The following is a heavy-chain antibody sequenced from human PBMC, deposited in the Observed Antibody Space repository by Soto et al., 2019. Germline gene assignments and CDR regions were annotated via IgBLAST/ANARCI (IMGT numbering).Heavy chain of an antibody. Sequence: QVQVVQSGAEVKKPGASVKVSCKASGYRFISYYVHWVRQAPGQGLEGIAVFNPANGRTTYAETFHGRITITTDTSPSTLSMELSSLRSEDTAVYFCARDISRRQTYYGMDVWGQGTTVTVSS. CDR3: ARDISRRQTYYGMDV. V-gene: IGHV1-46*01. D-gene: IGHD2-21*01. CDR1: GYRFISYY. J-gene: IGHJ6*02. CDR2: FNPANGRT.